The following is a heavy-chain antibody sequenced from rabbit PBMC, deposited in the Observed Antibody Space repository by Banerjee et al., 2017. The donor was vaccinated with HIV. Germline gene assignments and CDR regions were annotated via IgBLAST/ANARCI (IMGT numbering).Heavy chain of an antibody. CDR2: IYTGSSGST. D-gene: IGHD1-1*01. CDR1: GFSFSSGYD. J-gene: IGHJ3*01. Sequence: QSLEESGGDLVKPGASLTLTCTASGFSFSSGYDMCWVRQAPGKGLEWIACIYTGSSGSTYYASWAKGRFTISKTSSTTVTLQMTSLTAADTATYFCARGVGSGTRLDLWGPGTLVTVS. CDR3: ARGVGSGTRLDL. V-gene: IGHV1S40*01.